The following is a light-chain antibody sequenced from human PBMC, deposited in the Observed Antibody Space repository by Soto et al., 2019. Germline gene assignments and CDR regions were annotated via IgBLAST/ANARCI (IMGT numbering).Light chain of an antibody. Sequence: DIQVTQSPSTLSASVGDPVTVICRASQSVSGWLAWYQQKPGEAPKLMIYDASALPRGVPSRFSGSRSGTKFTLTIASLQPDDVATYYCQQYETFSGTFGPGTKVDIK. CDR2: DAS. CDR1: QSVSGW. J-gene: IGKJ1*01. V-gene: IGKV1-5*02. CDR3: QQYETFSGT.